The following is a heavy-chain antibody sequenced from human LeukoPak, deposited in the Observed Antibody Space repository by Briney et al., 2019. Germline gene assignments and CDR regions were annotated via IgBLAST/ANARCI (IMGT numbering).Heavy chain of an antibody. V-gene: IGHV3-23*01. Sequence: AGPLRLSCAASGFTFSSYSMSWVRQAPGKGLEWFSTISGIGGNTNYADSVKGRFTTSRDNSKNTLYLQMNSLRAEDTAVYYCAKVYSSGYRYFDYWGQGTLVAVSS. CDR3: AKVYSSGYRYFDY. D-gene: IGHD6-19*01. CDR2: ISGIGGNT. J-gene: IGHJ4*02. CDR1: GFTFSSYS.